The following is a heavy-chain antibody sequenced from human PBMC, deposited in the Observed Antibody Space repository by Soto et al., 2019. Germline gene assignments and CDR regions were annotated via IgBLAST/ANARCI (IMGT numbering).Heavy chain of an antibody. J-gene: IGHJ1*01. CDR1: GGSISSSSYY. V-gene: IGHV4-39*01. Sequence: PSETLSLTCTVSGGSISSSSYYWGWIRQPPGKGLEWIGSIYYSGSTYYNPSLKSRVTISVDTSKNQFSLKLSSVTATDTAVYYCARSTISGSQYFRHWGQGTLVTVSS. D-gene: IGHD6-19*01. CDR3: ARSTISGSQYFRH. CDR2: IYYSGST.